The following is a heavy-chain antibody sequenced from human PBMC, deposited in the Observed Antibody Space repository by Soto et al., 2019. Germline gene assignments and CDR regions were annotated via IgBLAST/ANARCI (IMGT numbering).Heavy chain of an antibody. D-gene: IGHD2-15*01. J-gene: IGHJ4*02. CDR2: ISYDGSNK. Sequence: PGGSLRLSCAASGFTFSSYAMHWVRQAPGKGLEWVAVISYDGSNKYYADSVKGRFTISRDNSKNTLYLQMNSLRAEDTAVYYCARDLLAAPTIFDYWGQGTLVTVSS. V-gene: IGHV3-30-3*01. CDR3: ARDLLAAPTIFDY. CDR1: GFTFSSYA.